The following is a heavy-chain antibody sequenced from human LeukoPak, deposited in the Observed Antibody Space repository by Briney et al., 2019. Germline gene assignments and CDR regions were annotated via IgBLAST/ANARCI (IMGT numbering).Heavy chain of an antibody. Sequence: SETLSLTCAVYGGSFSGYYWSWIRQPPGKGLEWIGEINHSGSTDYNPSLKSRVTIPVDTSKNQFSLKLSSVTAADTAVYYCARGLGIFGVVYFDYWGQGTLVTVSS. CDR2: INHSGST. J-gene: IGHJ4*02. CDR3: ARGLGIFGVVYFDY. D-gene: IGHD3-3*01. CDR1: GGSFSGYY. V-gene: IGHV4-34*01.